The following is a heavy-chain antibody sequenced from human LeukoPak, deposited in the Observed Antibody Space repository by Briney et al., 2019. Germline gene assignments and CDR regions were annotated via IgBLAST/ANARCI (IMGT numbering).Heavy chain of an antibody. CDR3: ARQTYYDFWSGPWYFDY. J-gene: IGHJ4*02. Sequence: SETLSLTCTVSGGSISSYYWSWIRRPPGKGLEWIGYIYYSGSTNYNPSLKSRVTISVDTSKNQFSLKLSSVTAADTAVYYCARQTYYDFWSGPWYFDYWGQGTLVTVSS. V-gene: IGHV4-59*08. D-gene: IGHD3-3*01. CDR2: IYYSGST. CDR1: GGSISSYY.